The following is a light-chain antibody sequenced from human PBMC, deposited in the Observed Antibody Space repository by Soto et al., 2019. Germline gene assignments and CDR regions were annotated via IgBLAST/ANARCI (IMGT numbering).Light chain of an antibody. V-gene: IGKV1-5*03. CDR3: QHYSSYSST. CDR1: QSISSW. Sequence: DIQMTQSPSTLSASVGDRVTITCRDSQSISSWLAWYQQKPGKAPKLLMYKASTLGSGVPSRFSGSGSGTEFTLTISSLQPDDFATYYCQHYSSYSSTFGQGTKVEIK. J-gene: IGKJ1*01. CDR2: KAS.